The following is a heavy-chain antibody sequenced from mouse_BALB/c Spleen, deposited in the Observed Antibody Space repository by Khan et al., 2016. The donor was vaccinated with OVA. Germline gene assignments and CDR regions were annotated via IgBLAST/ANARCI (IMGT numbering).Heavy chain of an antibody. CDR3: AREEALYYFDY. CDR1: GYIFTSYW. J-gene: IGHJ2*01. CDR2: IYPGTDNT. V-gene: IGHV1-76*01. Sequence: VELVESGAELVRPGASVKLSCKTSGYIFTSYWIHWVKQRSGQGLEWIARIYPGTDNTYYNEKLKDKATLNADKSYSTAYMQLSSLKSEDSAVDFCAREEALYYFDYWGQGTTLTVSS. D-gene: IGHD3-2*02.